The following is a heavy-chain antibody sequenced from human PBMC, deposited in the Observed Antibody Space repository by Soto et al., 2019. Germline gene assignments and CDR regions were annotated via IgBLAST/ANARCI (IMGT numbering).Heavy chain of an antibody. D-gene: IGHD6-13*01. J-gene: IGHJ6*02. Sequence: SETLSLTCAVYGGSFSGYYWSWIRQPPGKGLEWIGEINHSGSTNYNPSLKSRVTISVDTSKSQFSLKLSSVTAADTAVYYCARGERSSSRYFTDSHRYYGMDVWGQGTTATVSS. CDR1: GGSFSGYY. V-gene: IGHV4-34*01. CDR2: INHSGST. CDR3: ARGERSSSRYFTDSHRYYGMDV.